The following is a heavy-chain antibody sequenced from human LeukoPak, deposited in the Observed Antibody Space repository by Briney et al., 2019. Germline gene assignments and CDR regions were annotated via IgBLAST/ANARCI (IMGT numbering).Heavy chain of an antibody. CDR3: AREGAAVSGTMDY. D-gene: IGHD1-26*01. J-gene: IGHJ4*02. CDR2: ISTRSSHI. CDR1: GYTFSSYG. V-gene: IGHV3-21*06. Sequence: GGSLRLSCVASGYTFSSYGINWVRQAPGKGLQWVSSISTRSSHIYCTDSVKGRFTISRDNAKNSLYLQMTGLRVDDTAVYYCAREGAAVSGTMDYWGQGTLVTVSS.